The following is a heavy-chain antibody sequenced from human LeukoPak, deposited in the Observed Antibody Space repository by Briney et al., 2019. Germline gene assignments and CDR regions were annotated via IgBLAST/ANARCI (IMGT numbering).Heavy chain of an antibody. V-gene: IGHV4-39*01. CDR1: GGSISSSSYY. CDR2: IYYSGTT. J-gene: IGHJ4*02. Sequence: SETLFLTCTVSGGSISSSSYYWVWIRQPPGKGLEWIASIYYSGTTYYNPSLKSRVTISADTSKNQFSLKLSSVTAADTAVYYCTSRGWIVGLVDYWGQGTLVTVSS. CDR3: TSRGWIVGLVDY. D-gene: IGHD3-22*01.